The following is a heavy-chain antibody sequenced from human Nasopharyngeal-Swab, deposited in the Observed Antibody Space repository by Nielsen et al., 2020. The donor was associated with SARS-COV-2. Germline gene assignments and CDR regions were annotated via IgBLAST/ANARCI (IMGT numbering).Heavy chain of an antibody. CDR2: IKQDGSAK. CDR3: ARDRIYYGMDV. J-gene: IGHJ6*02. Sequence: GESLKISCAASGFTFSSYWMSWVRQAPGKGLEWVANIKQDGSAKYYVDSVKGRFTISRDNAKNSLYLQMNSLRAEDTAVYYCARDRIYYGMDVWGQGTTVTVSS. CDR1: GFTFSSYW. V-gene: IGHV3-7*01.